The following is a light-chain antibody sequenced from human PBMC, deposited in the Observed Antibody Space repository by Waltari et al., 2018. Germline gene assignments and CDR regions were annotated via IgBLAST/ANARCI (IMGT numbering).Light chain of an antibody. CDR3: QHYYSTPLA. V-gene: IGKV1-39*01. CDR1: QSISIY. CDR2: AAS. J-gene: IGKJ4*01. Sequence: DIQMTQSPSSLSASVGDRVTITCRASQSISIYLNWYQQKPGKAPELLIYAASSLQSGVPSRFSGSGSGTDFTLTISSLQAEDVAVYYCQHYYSTPLAFGGGTKVEIK.